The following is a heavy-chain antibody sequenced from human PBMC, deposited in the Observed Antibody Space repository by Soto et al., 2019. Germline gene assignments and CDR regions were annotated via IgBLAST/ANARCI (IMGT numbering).Heavy chain of an antibody. D-gene: IGHD2-2*01. Sequence: PVGSLRLSCEASGFTFSDYWMSWVRQAPGKGPEWVANIKFDGSVKQYVDSVRGRFSISRDNSRNSLFLQMNSLRAGDTAIYYCVKDGGYCSSSTCYSPRNHYFDSWGQGTLVTVS. CDR3: VKDGGYCSSSTCYSPRNHYFDS. CDR2: IKFDGSVK. J-gene: IGHJ4*02. CDR1: GFTFSDYW. V-gene: IGHV3-7*03.